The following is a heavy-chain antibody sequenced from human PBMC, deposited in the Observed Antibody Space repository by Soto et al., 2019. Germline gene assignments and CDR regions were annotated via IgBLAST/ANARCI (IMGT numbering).Heavy chain of an antibody. CDR3: ARTYSDSWYDNAMDV. Sequence: PGESLKISCKASGYTFTNNWIGWVRQMPGKGLEWMGIIYPADTDTRYSPSFQGQVTISADKSISTAYLQWSSLKASDTAIYYCARTYSDSWYDNAMDVWGQGTTVTVSS. CDR2: IYPADTDT. D-gene: IGHD6-13*01. V-gene: IGHV5-51*01. J-gene: IGHJ6*02. CDR1: GYTFTNNW.